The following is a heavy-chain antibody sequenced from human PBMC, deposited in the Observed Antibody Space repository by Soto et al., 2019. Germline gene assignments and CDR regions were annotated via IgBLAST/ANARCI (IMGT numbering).Heavy chain of an antibody. Sequence: GGSLILSWAASGFPFSSYSMSWVSTATGKGLEWVSYISSSSSTIYYADSVKGRFTISRDNAKNSLYLQMNSLRAEDTAVYYCARDEGRVVVVPAAPNGYYYYMDVWGKGTTVTVSS. J-gene: IGHJ6*03. CDR3: ARDEGRVVVVPAAPNGYYYYMDV. D-gene: IGHD2-2*01. CDR1: GFPFSSYS. V-gene: IGHV3-48*01. CDR2: ISSSSSTI.